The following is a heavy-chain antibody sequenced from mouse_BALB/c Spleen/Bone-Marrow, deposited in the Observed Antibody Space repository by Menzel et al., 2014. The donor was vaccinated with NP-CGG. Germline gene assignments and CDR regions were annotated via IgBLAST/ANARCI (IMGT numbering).Heavy chain of an antibody. CDR3: ARQLGLGAMDY. CDR2: IDPANGNT. CDR1: GFNIKDTY. D-gene: IGHD3-1*01. J-gene: IGHJ4*01. Sequence: EVQLQQSGAELVKPGASVKLSCTASGFNIKDTYMHWVKQRPEQGPEWIGRIDPANGNTKYDPKFQGKATITADTSSNTAYLQLSSLTSEDTAVYYCARQLGLGAMDYWGQGTSVTVSS. V-gene: IGHV14-3*02.